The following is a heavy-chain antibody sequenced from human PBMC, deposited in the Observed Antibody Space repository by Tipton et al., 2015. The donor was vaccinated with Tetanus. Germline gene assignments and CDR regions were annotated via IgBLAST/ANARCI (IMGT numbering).Heavy chain of an antibody. J-gene: IGHJ6*02. D-gene: IGHD3-10*01. V-gene: IGHV3-53*05. Sequence: SLRLSCAASGFTVSSNYMSWVRQAPGKGLEWVSVIYSGGSTYYADSVKGRFTISRDNSKNTLYLQMNSLRAEDTAVYYCARDRKAGSGSYQYYYYYYGMDVWGQGTTVTVSS. CDR1: GFTVSSNY. CDR3: ARDRKAGSGSYQYYYYYYGMDV. CDR2: IYSGGST.